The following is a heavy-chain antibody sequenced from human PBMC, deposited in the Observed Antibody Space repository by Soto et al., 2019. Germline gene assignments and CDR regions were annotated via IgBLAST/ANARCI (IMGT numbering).Heavy chain of an antibody. CDR3: ASVPSGWYGPEYLEL. CDR2: ISTYNAKT. CDR1: GYSFTTHG. J-gene: IGHJ2*01. Sequence: QIQLVQSGGEVKKPGASVKVSCKASGYSFTTHGITWVRQAPGHGLEWMGWISTYNAKTNYTQTLHGRVTLTRDTSTNTAYMELRSLRSDDTAVYFCASVPSGWYGPEYLELWGRGTLVTVSS. V-gene: IGHV1-18*01. D-gene: IGHD6-19*01.